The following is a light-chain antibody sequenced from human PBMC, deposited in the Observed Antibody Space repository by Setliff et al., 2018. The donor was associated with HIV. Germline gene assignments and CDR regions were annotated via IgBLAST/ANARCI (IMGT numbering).Light chain of an antibody. J-gene: IGLJ1*01. V-gene: IGLV2-14*01. CDR3: NSYRSGSTPYV. CDR2: EVT. CDR1: SSDIGGYNY. Sequence: QSVLTQPASVSGSPGQSITISCTGTSSDIGGYNYVSWYQQHPGKAPKLMIYEVTNRPSGVSNRFSGSKSGSTASLTISGLQAEDEADYYCNSYRSGSTPYVFGTGTKVTV.